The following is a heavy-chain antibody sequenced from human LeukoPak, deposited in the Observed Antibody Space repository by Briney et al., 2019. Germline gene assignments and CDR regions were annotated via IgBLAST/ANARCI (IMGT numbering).Heavy chain of an antibody. V-gene: IGHV1-69*13. Sequence: SVKVSCKASGGTFSSYAISWVRQAPGQGPEWMGGIVPIFGTANYAQKFQGRVTITADESTSTAYMELSSLRSEDTAVYYCARDGFPLGYYFDYWGQGTLVTVSS. CDR1: GGTFSSYA. CDR2: IVPIFGTA. J-gene: IGHJ4*02. CDR3: ARDGFPLGYYFDY. D-gene: IGHD3-22*01.